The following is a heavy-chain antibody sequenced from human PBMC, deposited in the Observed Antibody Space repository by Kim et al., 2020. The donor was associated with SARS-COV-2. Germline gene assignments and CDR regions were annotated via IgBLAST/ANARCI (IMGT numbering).Heavy chain of an antibody. CDR2: IRGDRST. Sequence: GGSLRLSCAASGFSVSTYYMTWVRQALGKGPEWVSVIRGDRSTSYADSVKGRFTVSRDNSKNTLYLQMNNLRAEDTAVYHCAREYYYRMDLWGQGTTVTVSS. CDR1: GFSVSTYY. CDR3: AREYYYRMDL. V-gene: IGHV3-53*01. J-gene: IGHJ6*02.